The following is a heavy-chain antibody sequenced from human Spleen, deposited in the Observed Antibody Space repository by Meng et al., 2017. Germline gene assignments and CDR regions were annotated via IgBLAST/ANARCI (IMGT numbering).Heavy chain of an antibody. J-gene: IGHJ1*01. CDR3: AKVGYYDSSNYYAYFQQ. D-gene: IGHD3-22*01. CDR2: VNSDGSDT. Sequence: GESLKISCAASGFTLSSHWMHWVRQAPGRGLEWVSRVNSDGSDTSYADSVKGRFTISRDNARNTLYLQMNSLRVEDTAVYCCAKVGYYDSSNYYAYFQQWGQGTLVTVSS. V-gene: IGHV3-74*01. CDR1: GFTLSSHW.